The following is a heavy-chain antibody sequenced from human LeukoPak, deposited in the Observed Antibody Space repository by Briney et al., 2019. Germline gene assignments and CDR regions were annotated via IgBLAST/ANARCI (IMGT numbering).Heavy chain of an antibody. V-gene: IGHV3-23*01. Sequence: GGSLRLSCAASGFTFSSYAMSWVRQAPGKGLEWVSGISGDGSNTYYADSVKGRFTISRDHSKNTVYLQMSDLRADDTAVFYCAKYVPAAATSYNYGLDVWGQGTTVTVSS. D-gene: IGHD6-25*01. CDR3: AKYVPAAATSYNYGLDV. CDR2: ISGDGSNT. J-gene: IGHJ6*02. CDR1: GFTFSSYA.